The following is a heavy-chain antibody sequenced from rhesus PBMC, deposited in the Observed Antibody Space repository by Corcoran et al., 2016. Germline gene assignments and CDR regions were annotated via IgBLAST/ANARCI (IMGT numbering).Heavy chain of an antibody. V-gene: IGHV4-80*01. CDR3: DAEFVF. J-gene: IGHJ4*01. CDR2: ISGNSGST. CDR1: GGSISSSW. D-gene: IGHD6-19*01. Sequence: QVQLQESGPGLVKPSETLSLTCAVSGGSISSSWWTWIPQSPGKGLAWIGEISGNSGSTNYNPSLKSRVTISKDASKNQFSLKLNSVTAADTTVYYCDAEFVFWGQGVLVTVSS.